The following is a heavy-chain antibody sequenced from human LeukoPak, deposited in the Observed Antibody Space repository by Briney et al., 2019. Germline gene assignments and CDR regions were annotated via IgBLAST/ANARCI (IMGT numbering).Heavy chain of an antibody. Sequence: PSETLSLTCTVSGGFISSGSYYWSWIRQPAEKGLEWIGRIYTSGSTTYNPAFKSRVTISVDTSKNQFSLKLSSVTAADTAVYYCARRFLYYYYYMDVWGKGTTVTVSS. D-gene: IGHD2/OR15-2a*01. CDR3: ARRFLYYYYYMDV. CDR2: IYTSGST. J-gene: IGHJ6*03. V-gene: IGHV4-61*02. CDR1: GGFISSGSYY.